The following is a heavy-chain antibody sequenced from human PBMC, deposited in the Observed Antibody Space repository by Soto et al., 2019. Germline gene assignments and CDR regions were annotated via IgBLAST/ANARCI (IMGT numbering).Heavy chain of an antibody. CDR1: GGSFSGYY. D-gene: IGHD6-6*01. CDR3: ARAASRPVILFWFDP. J-gene: IGHJ5*02. Sequence: TSETLSLTCAVYGGSFSGYYWSWIRQPPGKGLEWIGEINHSGSTNYNPSLKSRVTISVDTSKNQFSLKLSSVTAADTALYYCARAASRPVILFWFDPWGQGTLVTVSS. CDR2: INHSGST. V-gene: IGHV4-34*01.